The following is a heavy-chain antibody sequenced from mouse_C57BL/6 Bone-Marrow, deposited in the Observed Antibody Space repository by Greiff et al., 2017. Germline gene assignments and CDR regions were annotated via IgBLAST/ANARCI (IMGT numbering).Heavy chain of an antibody. D-gene: IGHD4-1*01. CDR1: GFNIKDDY. J-gene: IGHJ2*01. V-gene: IGHV14-4*01. Sequence: VQLQKSGAELVRPGASVKLSCTASGFNIKDDYMHWVKQRPEQGLEWIGWIDPENGDTEYASKFQGKATITADTSSNTAYLQLSSLTSEDTAVYYCTTTNWDFFDYWGQGTTLTVSS. CDR2: IDPENGDT. CDR3: TTTNWDFFDY.